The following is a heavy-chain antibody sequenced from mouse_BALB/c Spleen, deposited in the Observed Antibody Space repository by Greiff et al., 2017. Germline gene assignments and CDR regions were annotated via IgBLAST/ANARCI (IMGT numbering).Heavy chain of an antibody. J-gene: IGHJ1*01. CDR2: ISNGGGST. V-gene: IGHV5-12-2*01. CDR1: GFTFSSYT. D-gene: IGHD1-2*01. CDR3: ARSTATWYFDV. Sequence: EVKLMESGGGLVQPGGSLKLSCAASGFTFSSYTMSWVRQTPEKRLEWVAYISNGGGSTYYPDTVKGRFTISRDNAKNTLYLQMSSLKSEDTVMYYCARSTATWYFDVWGAGTTVTVSS.